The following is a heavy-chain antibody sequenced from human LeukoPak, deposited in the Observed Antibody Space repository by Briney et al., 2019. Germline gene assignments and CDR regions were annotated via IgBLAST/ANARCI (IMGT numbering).Heavy chain of an antibody. J-gene: IGHJ4*02. Sequence: PGGSLRLSCAASGFTFSSYTMTWVRQAPGKGLEWVSSISSSSYYIYYADSVKGRFTISRDNAKNSLYLQMNSLRAEDTALYYCAKAAYSGSYYEGLADSWGQGTLVAVSS. CDR3: AKAAYSGSYYEGLADS. CDR2: ISSSSYYI. CDR1: GFTFSSYT. V-gene: IGHV3-21*06. D-gene: IGHD1-26*01.